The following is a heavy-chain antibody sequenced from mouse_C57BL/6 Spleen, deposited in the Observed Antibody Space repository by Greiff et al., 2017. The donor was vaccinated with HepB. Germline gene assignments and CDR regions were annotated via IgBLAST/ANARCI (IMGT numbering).Heavy chain of an antibody. CDR1: GYTFTSYW. Sequence: QVQLQQPGAELVKPGASVKMSCKASGYTFTSYWITWVKQRPGQGLEWIGDIYPGSGSTNYNEKFKSKATLTVDTSSSTAYMQLSSLTSEDSAVYYCARGEYDYDGFAYWGQGTLVTVSA. D-gene: IGHD2-4*01. CDR2: IYPGSGST. J-gene: IGHJ3*01. V-gene: IGHV1-55*01. CDR3: ARGEYDYDGFAY.